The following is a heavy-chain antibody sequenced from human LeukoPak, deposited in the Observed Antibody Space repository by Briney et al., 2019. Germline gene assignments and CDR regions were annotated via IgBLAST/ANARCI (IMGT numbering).Heavy chain of an antibody. CDR3: ARVRSGSYRNYYYCGMDV. J-gene: IGHJ6*02. D-gene: IGHD1-26*01. Sequence: ASVKLSCKASGYTFTSYYMHWVRQAPGQGLEWMGIINPSGGSTSYAQKFQGRVTMTRDTSTSTVYMELSSLRSEDTAVYYCARVRSGSYRNYYYCGMDVWGQGTTVTVSS. CDR2: INPSGGST. V-gene: IGHV1-46*01. CDR1: GYTFTSYY.